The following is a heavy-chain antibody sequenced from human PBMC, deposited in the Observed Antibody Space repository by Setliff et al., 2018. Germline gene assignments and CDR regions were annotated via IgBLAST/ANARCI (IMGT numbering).Heavy chain of an antibody. D-gene: IGHD1-26*01. CDR3: ARVSLVGANSGLCEY. J-gene: IGHJ4*02. Sequence: ASVKVSCKASGYTFPVYGITWVRQAPGHGLEWMGWISPDNGVTKYVEKNQDRVTMTTDTSTNTAYMELRNLTSDDTAVYYCARVSLVGANSGLCEYWGQGTLVTVSS. CDR2: ISPDNGVT. V-gene: IGHV1-18*01. CDR1: GYTFPVYG.